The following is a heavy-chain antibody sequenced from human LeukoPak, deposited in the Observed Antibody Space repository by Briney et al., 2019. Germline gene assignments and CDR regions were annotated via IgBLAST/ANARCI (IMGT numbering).Heavy chain of an antibody. CDR1: GGTFSSYA. CDR2: IKSKTDGGTT. V-gene: IGHV3-15*01. J-gene: IGHJ4*02. CDR3: ATDRGYYDSSGYYYRFDY. Sequence: SCKASGGTFSSYAISWVRQAPGKGLEWVGRIKSKTDGGTTDYAAPVKGRFTISRDDSKNTLYLQMNSLKTEDTAVYYCATDRGYYDSSGYYYRFDYWGQGTLVTVSS. D-gene: IGHD3-22*01.